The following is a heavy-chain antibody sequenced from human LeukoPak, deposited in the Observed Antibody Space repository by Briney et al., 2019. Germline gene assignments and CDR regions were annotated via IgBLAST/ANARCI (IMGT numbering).Heavy chain of an antibody. CDR1: GFTFSSYW. CDR2: INSDGNIT. J-gene: IGHJ4*02. D-gene: IGHD6-6*01. CDR3: VREYTSSSGRAFDY. Sequence: PGGSLSLSCSASGFTFSSYWMHWVRQAPGKGLVWVSRINSDGNITTYADSVKGRFTISRDNAKNTLYLQMNSLRAEDTAVYYCVREYTSSSGRAFDYWGQGTLVTVSS. V-gene: IGHV3-74*01.